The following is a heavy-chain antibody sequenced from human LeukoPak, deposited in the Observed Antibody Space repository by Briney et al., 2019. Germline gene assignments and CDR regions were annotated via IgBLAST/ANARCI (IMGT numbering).Heavy chain of an antibody. Sequence: NSSETLSLTCTVSGGSISSYYWSWIRQPPGKGLEWIGYIYYSGSTNYNPSLKSRVTISVDTSKNQFSLNLSPVPAADTAVYYCATGVHGIAAAGDYYFDYWGQGTLVTVSS. CDR3: ATGVHGIAAAGDYYFDY. V-gene: IGHV4-59*01. D-gene: IGHD6-13*01. CDR1: GGSISSYY. CDR2: IYYSGST. J-gene: IGHJ4*02.